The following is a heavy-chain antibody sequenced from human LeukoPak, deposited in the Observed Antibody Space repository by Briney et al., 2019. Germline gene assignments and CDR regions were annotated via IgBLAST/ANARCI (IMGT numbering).Heavy chain of an antibody. V-gene: IGHV3-30*18. CDR3: AKDRDSSGYIDY. Sequence: GGSLGLSCAASGFTFSSYGMHWVRQAPGKGLEWVAVISYDGSNKYYADSVKGRFTISRDNSKNTLYLQMNSLRAEDTAVYYCAKDRDSSGYIDYWGQGTLVTVSS. J-gene: IGHJ4*02. D-gene: IGHD3-22*01. CDR2: ISYDGSNK. CDR1: GFTFSSYG.